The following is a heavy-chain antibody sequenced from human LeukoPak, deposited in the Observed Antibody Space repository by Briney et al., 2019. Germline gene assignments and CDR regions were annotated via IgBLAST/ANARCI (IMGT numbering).Heavy chain of an antibody. D-gene: IGHD3-10*01. CDR2: IYYSGST. J-gene: IGHJ2*01. CDR1: GGSISSYY. CDR3: ARGLVPYWYFGL. V-gene: IGHV4-59*01. Sequence: SETLSLTCTVSGGSISSYYWSWIRQPPGKGLEWIGYIYYSGSTNYNPSLKSPVTISIDTSKNQFSLKLSSVTAADTAVYYCARGLVPYWYFGLWGRGTLVTVSS.